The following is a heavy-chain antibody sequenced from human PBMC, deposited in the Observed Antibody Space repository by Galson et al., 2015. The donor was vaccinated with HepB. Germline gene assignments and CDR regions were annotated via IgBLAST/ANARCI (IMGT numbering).Heavy chain of an antibody. D-gene: IGHD6-19*01. J-gene: IGHJ4*02. CDR2: ISSSSSYT. CDR3: ARVGGIAVADEYFDY. V-gene: IGHV3-11*05. Sequence: SLRLSCAASGFTFSDYYMSWIRQAPGKGLEWVSYISSSSSYTNYADSVKGRFTISRDNAKNSLYLQMNSLRAEDTAVYYCARVGGIAVADEYFDYWGQGTLVTVSS. CDR1: GFTFSDYY.